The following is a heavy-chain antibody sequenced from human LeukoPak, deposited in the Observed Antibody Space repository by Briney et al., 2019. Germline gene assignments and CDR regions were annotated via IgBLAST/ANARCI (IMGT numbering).Heavy chain of an antibody. J-gene: IGHJ3*02. CDR1: GYRFTSYW. CDR3: ARQDDAFDI. Sequence: GESLKISFQGSGYRFTSYWIGWVRPMPGKGLGWMGIIYPGDSDTRYSPSFQGQVTISADKSISTAYLQWSSLKASDTAMYYCARQDDAFDIWGQGTMVTVSS. CDR2: IYPGDSDT. V-gene: IGHV5-51*01.